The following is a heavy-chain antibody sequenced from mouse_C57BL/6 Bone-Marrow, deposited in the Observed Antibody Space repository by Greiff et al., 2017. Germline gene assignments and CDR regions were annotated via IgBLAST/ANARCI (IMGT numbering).Heavy chain of an antibody. CDR1: GYTFTDYY. CDR2: IYPGSGNT. D-gene: IGHD1-1*01. CDR3: AREGYYGSSLYYFDY. J-gene: IGHJ2*01. V-gene: IGHV1-76*01. Sequence: QVHVKQSGAELVRPGASVKLSCKASGYTFTDYYINWVKQRPGQGLEWIARIYPGSGNTYYNEKFKGKATLTAEKSSSTAYMQLSSLTSEDAAVYFCAREGYYGSSLYYFDYWGQGTTRTVSS.